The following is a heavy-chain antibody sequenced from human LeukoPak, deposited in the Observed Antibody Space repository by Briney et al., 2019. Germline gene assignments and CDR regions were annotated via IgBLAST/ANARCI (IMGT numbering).Heavy chain of an antibody. V-gene: IGHV3-23*01. Sequence: GGSLRLSCAASGFTFSSYAMSWVRQAPGKGLEWVSAISGSGGSTYYADSVKGRFTISRDNSKNTLYLQMNSLRAEDTAVYYCAKDQVYYYDSSGYYYVGYHYYYGLDVWGQGTTVTVSS. D-gene: IGHD3-22*01. CDR1: GFTFSSYA. J-gene: IGHJ6*02. CDR2: ISGSGGST. CDR3: AKDQVYYYDSSGYYYVGYHYYYGLDV.